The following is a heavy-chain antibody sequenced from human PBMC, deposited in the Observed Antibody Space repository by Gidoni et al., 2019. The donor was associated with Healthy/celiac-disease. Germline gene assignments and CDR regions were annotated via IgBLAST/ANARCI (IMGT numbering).Heavy chain of an antibody. CDR2: MNPNSGNT. Sequence: QVQLVQSGAEVKKPGASVKVSCQASGYTFTSYDINWVRQATGQGLEWMGWMNPNSGNTGYAQKFQGRVTMTRNTSISTAYMELSSLRSEDTAVYYCARLVAARPEENYWGQGTLVTVSS. J-gene: IGHJ4*02. D-gene: IGHD6-6*01. CDR1: GYTFTSYD. CDR3: ARLVAARPEENY. V-gene: IGHV1-8*01.